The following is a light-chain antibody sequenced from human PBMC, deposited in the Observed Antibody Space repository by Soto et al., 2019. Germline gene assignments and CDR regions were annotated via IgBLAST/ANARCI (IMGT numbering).Light chain of an antibody. Sequence: DIQMTQSPSTLSASVGDRVTITCRASQIISSWLAWYQQKPGKAPTLLIYAASNLQSGVPSRFRGSRSGTEFTLTVSSLQPEDFATYYCLQDHDDSWAFGQGTKVDIK. CDR3: LQDHDDSWA. CDR2: AAS. V-gene: IGKV1-5*01. CDR1: QIISSW. J-gene: IGKJ1*01.